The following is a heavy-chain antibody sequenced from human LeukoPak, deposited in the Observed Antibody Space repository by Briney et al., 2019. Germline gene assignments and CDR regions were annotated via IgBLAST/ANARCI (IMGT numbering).Heavy chain of an antibody. V-gene: IGHV3-23*01. CDR2: ISGSGGST. CDR1: GFTVSNHY. CDR3: AKTSLSDPSGHYYYMDV. J-gene: IGHJ6*03. Sequence: GGSLRLSCAASGFTVSNHYMNWVRQAPGKGLEWVSDISGSGGSTYYADSVKARFTISRDNSQNTVSLQLNNLRIEDTALYYCAKTSLSDPSGHYYYMDVWGKGTTVTVSS. D-gene: IGHD3-3*01.